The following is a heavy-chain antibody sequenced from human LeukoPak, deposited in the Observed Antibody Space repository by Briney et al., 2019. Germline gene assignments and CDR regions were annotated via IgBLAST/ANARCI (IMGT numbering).Heavy chain of an antibody. CDR3: ARDLAARPRFDAFDI. CDR2: ISAYNGNT. CDR1: GYTFTSYG. D-gene: IGHD6-6*01. V-gene: IGHV1-18*01. Sequence: ASVKVSCKASGYTFTSYGISWVRQAPGQGLEWMGWISAYNGNTNYAQKLQGRVTTTTDTSTSTAYMELRSLRSDDTAVYYCARDLAARPRFDAFDIWGQGTMVTVSS. J-gene: IGHJ3*02.